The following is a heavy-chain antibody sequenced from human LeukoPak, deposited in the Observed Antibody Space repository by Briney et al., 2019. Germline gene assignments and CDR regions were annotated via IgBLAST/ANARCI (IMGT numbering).Heavy chain of an antibody. CDR2: IVGRGGIT. D-gene: IGHD2-15*01. J-gene: IGHJ6*03. V-gene: IGHV3-23*01. Sequence: GGSLRLSCVASGFTFSSYGMSWVRQAPGKGLEWVSTIVGRGGITYYADSVKGRFTISRDNSKNTLYLQLNSLRAEDTAVYYCARVLRYCSGGNCYSGGLGYMDVWGKGTTVTVSS. CDR1: GFTFSSYG. CDR3: ARVLRYCSGGNCYSGGLGYMDV.